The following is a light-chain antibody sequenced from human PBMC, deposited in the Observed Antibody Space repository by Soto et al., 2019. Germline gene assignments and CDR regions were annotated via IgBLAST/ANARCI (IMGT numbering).Light chain of an antibody. CDR2: GAS. CDR1: QSVSSSH. V-gene: IGKV3-20*01. CDR3: QQYDSSPHT. Sequence: EIVLTQSPGTLSLSPGERATLSCRASQSVSSSHLAWYQQNPGQAPRLLIYGASSRPTRIPDRFGGSGSGTDFTLTISRLEPEDFAVYYCQQYDSSPHTFGQGTKLEIK. J-gene: IGKJ2*01.